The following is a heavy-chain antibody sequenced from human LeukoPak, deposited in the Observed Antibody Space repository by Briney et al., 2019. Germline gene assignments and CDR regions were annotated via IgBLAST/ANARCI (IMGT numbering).Heavy chain of an antibody. Sequence: PGGSLRLSCTVSGFTVSSNSMSWVRQAPGKGLEWVSFIYSDNTHYSDSVKGRFTISRDNSKNTLYLQMNSLRAEDTAVYYCARGRTTVDAFDIWGQGTMVTVSS. J-gene: IGHJ3*02. D-gene: IGHD2/OR15-2a*01. CDR1: GFTVSSNS. V-gene: IGHV3-53*01. CDR2: IYSDNT. CDR3: ARGRTTVDAFDI.